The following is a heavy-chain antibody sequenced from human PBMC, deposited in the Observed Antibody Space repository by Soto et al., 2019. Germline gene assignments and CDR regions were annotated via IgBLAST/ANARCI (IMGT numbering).Heavy chain of an antibody. CDR2: INGDGSTT. Sequence: EVQLVESGGDLVQPGGSLRLSCAASGLTFSSHWIHWVRQAPGKGLVWVSHINGDGSTTRYADSVKGRFTISRDNAKNTLYLQMNSLRAEDTAVYYCAIYSGVWGQGTTVTVSS. V-gene: IGHV3-74*01. CDR1: GLTFSSHW. D-gene: IGHD2-15*01. J-gene: IGHJ6*02. CDR3: AIYSGV.